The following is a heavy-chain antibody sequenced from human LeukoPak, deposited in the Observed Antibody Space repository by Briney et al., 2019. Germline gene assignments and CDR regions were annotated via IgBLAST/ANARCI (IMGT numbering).Heavy chain of an antibody. Sequence: ASVKVSCKASGYTFTAYYMHWVRQAPGQGLEWMGRINPNSGGTNYAQKFQGRVTMTRDTSIGTAYMEVSRPRSDDTAVYYCARPRSVSGSYSHFGYWGQGTLVTVSS. J-gene: IGHJ4*02. V-gene: IGHV1-2*06. CDR3: ARPRSVSGSYSHFGY. D-gene: IGHD1-26*01. CDR1: GYTFTAYY. CDR2: INPNSGGT.